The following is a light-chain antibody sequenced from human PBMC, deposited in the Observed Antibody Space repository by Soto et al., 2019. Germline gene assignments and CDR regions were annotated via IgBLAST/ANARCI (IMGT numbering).Light chain of an antibody. CDR1: QDINRW. CDR3: QQFSLYCA. Sequence: DFQMTQSPSTLSASVGDRVTITCRASQDINRWLAWYQQKPGKAPKILIYNADTLESGVPSRFSGSGYGTEFILTISSLQPDDFATYYCQQFSLYCAFGQGTKVDIK. CDR2: NAD. J-gene: IGKJ1*01. V-gene: IGKV1-5*01.